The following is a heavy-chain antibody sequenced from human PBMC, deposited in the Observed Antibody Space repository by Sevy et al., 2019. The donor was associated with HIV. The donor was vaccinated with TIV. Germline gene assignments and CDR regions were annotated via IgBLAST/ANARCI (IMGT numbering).Heavy chain of an antibody. CDR1: GFTFSKYW. CDR3: ARDDGNYYFHY. CDR2: IKQDAGQR. Sequence: GGSLRLSCAASGFTFSKYWMGWVRQAPGKGLEWVANIKQDAGQRYYVDSVKGRFTISRDNAKNSLYLQMNSLRAENTAVYFCARDDGNYYFHYWGQGTLVTVSS. D-gene: IGHD1-7*01. V-gene: IGHV3-7*01. J-gene: IGHJ4*02.